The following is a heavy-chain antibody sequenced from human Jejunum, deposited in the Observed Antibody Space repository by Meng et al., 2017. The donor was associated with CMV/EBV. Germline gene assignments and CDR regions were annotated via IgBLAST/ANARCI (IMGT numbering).Heavy chain of an antibody. V-gene: IGHV4-34*01. CDR1: GYY. CDR2: VHHNGGT. D-gene: IGHD4/OR15-4a*01. Sequence: GYYWGWTPPLPGTGLEWIGAVHHNGGTNYNPSLQSRVTISVDTSKNQFSLKLDSVTAAATAVYYCARVGGIMVLKNWGGHTEYFHHWGQGTLVTVSS. J-gene: IGHJ1*01. CDR3: ARVGGIMVLKNWGGHTEYFHH.